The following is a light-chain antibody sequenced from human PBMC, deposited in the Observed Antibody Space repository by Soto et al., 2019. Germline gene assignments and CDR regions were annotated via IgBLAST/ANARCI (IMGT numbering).Light chain of an antibody. CDR3: QQYSNWPRT. V-gene: IGKV3-15*01. J-gene: IGKJ1*01. CDR2: GAS. CDR1: QSINSN. Sequence: EIVMTQSPATLSVSPGERATLSCRASQSINSNLAWYQQKPGQAPRLLIYGASTRATDIPARFSGSGSGTEFTLTISSLQSEDFAFYYCQQYSNWPRTFGQGTKVDI.